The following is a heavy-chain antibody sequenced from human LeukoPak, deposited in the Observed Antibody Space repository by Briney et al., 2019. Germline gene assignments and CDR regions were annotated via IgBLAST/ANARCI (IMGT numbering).Heavy chain of an antibody. CDR3: ARLGPPSLIGDWFAP. CDR2: IYYSGST. Sequence: SETLSLTCTVSGGSISSSSYYWGWIRQPPGKGLEWIGSIYYSGSTYYKPSLKSRVTISVDTSKNQFSLKLSSVTAADTAVYYCARLGPPSLIGDWFAPWGQGTLVTVSS. V-gene: IGHV4-39*01. J-gene: IGHJ5*02. D-gene: IGHD7-27*01. CDR1: GGSISSSSYY.